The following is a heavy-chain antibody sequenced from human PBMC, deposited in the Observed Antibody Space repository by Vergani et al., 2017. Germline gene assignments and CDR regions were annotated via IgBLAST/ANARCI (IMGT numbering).Heavy chain of an antibody. CDR3: AREGHLVGPDLDY. Sequence: EVHLVESGGGLVQPGGSLRLSCVGSGFKLDEYWMSWVRQAPGKGLEWVADMKEDGADKKYVDSVKGRFTISGDNAKNSLFLQMNSLRAEDTAVYFCAREGHLVGPDLDYWGQGTLVTVSS. CDR2: MKEDGADK. CDR1: GFKLDEYW. D-gene: IGHD1-26*01. V-gene: IGHV3-7*01. J-gene: IGHJ4*02.